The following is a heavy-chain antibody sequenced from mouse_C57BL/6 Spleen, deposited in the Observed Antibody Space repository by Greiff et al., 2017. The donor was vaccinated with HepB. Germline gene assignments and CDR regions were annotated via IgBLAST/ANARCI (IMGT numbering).Heavy chain of an antibody. J-gene: IGHJ2*01. Sequence: EVQLQQSGPELVKPGASVKMSCKASGYTFADYNMHWVKQSHGKSLEWIGYINPNNGGTSYNQRFKGKATLTVNKSSSTAYMELRSLTSEDSAVYYCARIKNYGGKDYWGQGTTLTVSS. CDR1: GYTFADYN. CDR2: INPNNGGT. V-gene: IGHV1-22*01. CDR3: ARIKNYGGKDY. D-gene: IGHD1-1*01.